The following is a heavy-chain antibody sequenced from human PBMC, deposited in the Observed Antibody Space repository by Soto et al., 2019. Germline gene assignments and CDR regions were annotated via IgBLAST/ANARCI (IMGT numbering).Heavy chain of an antibody. CDR1: NDSIRSGTYY. V-gene: IGHV4-39*01. Sequence: QLHLQGSGPGLVKPSETLSLTCTVSNDSIRSGTYYWAWIRQPPGRGLEWMGSLSYLGTTDYNPSLKSRVTISKDASKNQFSLKLTSVTAADTAVYYCATGRSDSGWYEEHFWGRVTLVTVSS. J-gene: IGHJ4*02. CDR2: LSYLGTT. CDR3: ATGRSDSGWYEEHF. D-gene: IGHD6-19*01.